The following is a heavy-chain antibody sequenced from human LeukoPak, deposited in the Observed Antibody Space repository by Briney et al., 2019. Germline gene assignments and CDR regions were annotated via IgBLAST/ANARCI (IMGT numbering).Heavy chain of an antibody. Sequence: GGSLRLSCAASGFNFNWYGMTWFRQAPGKGLEWVSTISGGGENTHYADSVQGRFTISRDNSKNTVYLQMNSLRAEDTALFYCAIEPPYYDASISLDYWGRGTLVTVSS. D-gene: IGHD3-16*01. V-gene: IGHV3-23*01. CDR1: GFNFNWYG. CDR2: ISGGGENT. CDR3: AIEPPYYDASISLDY. J-gene: IGHJ4*02.